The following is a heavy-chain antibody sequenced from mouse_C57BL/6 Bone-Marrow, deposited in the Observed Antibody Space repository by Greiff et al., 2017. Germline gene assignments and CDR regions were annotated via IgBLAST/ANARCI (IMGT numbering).Heavy chain of an antibody. Sequence: QVQLLQPGAELVRPGTSVKLSCKASGYTFTSYWMHWVQQRPGQGLEWIGVIDPSDSYTNYTQQFKGKATLTVATSPSTAYMQLSSLTSEDSAVYYCAREYYYGSSYRFAYWGQGTLVTVSA. CDR1: GYTFTSYW. CDR3: AREYYYGSSYRFAY. V-gene: IGHV1-59*01. CDR2: IDPSDSYT. J-gene: IGHJ3*01. D-gene: IGHD1-1*01.